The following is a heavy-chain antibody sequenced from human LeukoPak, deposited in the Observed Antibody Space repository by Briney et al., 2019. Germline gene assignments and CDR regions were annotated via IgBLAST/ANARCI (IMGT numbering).Heavy chain of an antibody. V-gene: IGHV3-30*18. CDR3: AKRFGYSSGWYLDFDY. Sequence: QVQLLESGGGVVQPGRSLRLSCAASGFTFSSYGMHWVRQAPGKGLEWVAVISNDGSNEYYADSVKGRFTISRDNSKTTLYLQMNSLRAEYTAVYYCAKRFGYSSGWYLDFDYWGQGTLVTVSS. CDR2: ISNDGSNE. CDR1: GFTFSSYG. D-gene: IGHD6-13*01. J-gene: IGHJ4*02.